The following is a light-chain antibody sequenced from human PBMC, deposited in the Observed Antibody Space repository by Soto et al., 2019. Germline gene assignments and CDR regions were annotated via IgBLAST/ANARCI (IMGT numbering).Light chain of an antibody. J-gene: IGLJ3*02. CDR1: NSNIGRYS. Sequence: QSALTQPPSLSGTPGQRVTISCSGSNSNIGRYSVNWYQHFPGTAPKILIYSDDERPSGLPDRFSGSKSGTSASLAISGLQSEDEAEYYCAAWDDNLNGPLFGGGTKLTVL. CDR2: SDD. CDR3: AAWDDNLNGPL. V-gene: IGLV1-44*01.